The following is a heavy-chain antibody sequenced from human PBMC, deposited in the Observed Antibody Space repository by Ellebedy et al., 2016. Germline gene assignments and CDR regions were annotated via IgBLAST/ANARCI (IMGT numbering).Heavy chain of an antibody. CDR1: GYTFSRFG. Sequence: ASVKVSCKASGYTFSRFGISWVRHAPGQGLEWMGWISPYNGKTDYPQNFQGRVTMTTDTSTSTAYMEQRSLRSDDTAVYYCARGGQWLYGMDVWGQGTTVIVSS. V-gene: IGHV1-18*01. CDR3: ARGGQWLYGMDV. D-gene: IGHD6-19*01. CDR2: ISPYNGKT. J-gene: IGHJ6*02.